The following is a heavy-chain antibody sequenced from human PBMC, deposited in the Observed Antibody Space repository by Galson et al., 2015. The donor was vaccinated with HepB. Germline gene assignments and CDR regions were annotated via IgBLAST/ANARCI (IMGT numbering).Heavy chain of an antibody. CDR1: GGSFSDYY. CDR2: IYHSGST. V-gene: IGHV4-34*01. J-gene: IGHJ6*01. CDR3: ARVDIVLVPAARRHYFYGMDV. D-gene: IGHD2-2*01. Sequence: ETLSLTCAVYGGSFSDYYWSWIRQPPGKGLEWIGEIYHSGSTHYNPSLESRLTISVDTSKKQFSLKLSSVTAADTAVYYCARVDIVLVPAARRHYFYGMDVWGQGTTVTVS.